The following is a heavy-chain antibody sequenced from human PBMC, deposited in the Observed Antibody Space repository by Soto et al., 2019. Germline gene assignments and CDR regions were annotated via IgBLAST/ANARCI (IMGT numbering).Heavy chain of an antibody. CDR1: GFTFSSYA. J-gene: IGHJ3*02. D-gene: IGHD3-10*01. CDR2: ISGGGGST. CDR3: AKDVLLLWFGESTDAFDI. V-gene: IGHV3-23*01. Sequence: GGSLRLSCAASGFTFSSYAMSWVRQAPGKGLEWVSAISGGGGSTYYADSVKGRFTISRDNSKNTLYLQMNSLRAEDTAVYYCAKDVLLLWFGESTDAFDIWGQGTMVTVSS.